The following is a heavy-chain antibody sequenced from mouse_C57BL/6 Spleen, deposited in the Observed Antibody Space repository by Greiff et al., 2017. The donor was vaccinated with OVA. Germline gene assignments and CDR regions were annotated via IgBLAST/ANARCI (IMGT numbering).Heavy chain of an antibody. D-gene: IGHD1-1*01. CDR1: GYTFTSYW. Sequence: QVQLQQSGAELVKPGASVKLSCKASGYTFTSYWMQWVKQRPGQGLEWIGEIDPSDSYTNYNQKFKGKATLTVDTSSSTAYMQLSSLTSEDSAVYYCARSITTVPHYFDYWGQGTTLTVSS. V-gene: IGHV1-50*01. J-gene: IGHJ2*01. CDR3: ARSITTVPHYFDY. CDR2: IDPSDSYT.